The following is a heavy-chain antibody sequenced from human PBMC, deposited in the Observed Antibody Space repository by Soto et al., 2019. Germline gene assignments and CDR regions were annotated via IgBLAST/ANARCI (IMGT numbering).Heavy chain of an antibody. CDR1: GFTFSSYS. CDR2: ISSSSSYI. V-gene: IGHV3-21*01. J-gene: IGHJ6*02. D-gene: IGHD2-2*01. Sequence: PGGSLRLSCAASGFTFSSYSMNWVRHAPGKGLEWVSSISSSSSYIYYADSVKGRFTISRDNAKTSLYLQMNSLRAEDTAVYYCARASMKPLYGMDVWGQGTRVTVSS. CDR3: ARASMKPLYGMDV.